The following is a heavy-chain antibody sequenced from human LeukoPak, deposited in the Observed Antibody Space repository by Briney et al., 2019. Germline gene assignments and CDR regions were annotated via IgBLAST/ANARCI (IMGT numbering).Heavy chain of an antibody. Sequence: SETLSLTCTVSGGSISSGSYYWSWIRQPAGKGLEWIGRIYTSGSTNYNPSLKSRVTISVDTSKNQFSLKLSSVTAADTAVYYCARGTGDYYYYMDVWGKGTTVTVSS. CDR2: IYTSGST. CDR1: GGSISSGSYY. CDR3: ARGTGDYYYYMDV. V-gene: IGHV4-61*02. J-gene: IGHJ6*03. D-gene: IGHD7-27*01.